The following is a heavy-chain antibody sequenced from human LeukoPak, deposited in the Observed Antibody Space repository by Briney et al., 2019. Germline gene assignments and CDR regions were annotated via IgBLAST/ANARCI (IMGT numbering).Heavy chain of an antibody. CDR1: GGSISSYY. Sequence: SETLSLTCTVSGGSISSYYWSWIRQPPGKGLEWIGYIYYSGSTNYNPSLKSRVTISVDTSKNQFSLKLSSVTAADTAVYYCARGVGQSYYYYYYMDVWGKGTTVTVSS. D-gene: IGHD1-26*01. J-gene: IGHJ6*03. CDR3: ARGVGQSYYYYYYMDV. CDR2: IYYSGST. V-gene: IGHV4-59*01.